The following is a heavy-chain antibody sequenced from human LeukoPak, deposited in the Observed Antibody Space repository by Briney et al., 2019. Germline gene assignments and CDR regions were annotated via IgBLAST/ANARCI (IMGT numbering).Heavy chain of an antibody. Sequence: SETLSLTCAVYGGSFSGYYWSWIRQPPGKRLEWIGEINHSGSTNYNPSLKSRVTISVDTSKNQFSLKLSSVTAADTAVYYCARGARAGYNLEPFDYWGQGTLVTVSS. CDR1: GGSFSGYY. V-gene: IGHV4-34*01. D-gene: IGHD5-24*01. J-gene: IGHJ4*02. CDR3: ARGARAGYNLEPFDY. CDR2: INHSGST.